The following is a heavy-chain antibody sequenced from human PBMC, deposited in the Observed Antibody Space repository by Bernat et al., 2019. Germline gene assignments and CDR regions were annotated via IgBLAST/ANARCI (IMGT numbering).Heavy chain of an antibody. V-gene: IGHV3-23*04. D-gene: IGHD5-12*01. CDR3: AQGALGGYGSGYFHY. J-gene: IGHJ4*02. CDR1: EVSFNNQA. Sequence: EVQLVESGGGLVQPGESLRLSCAASEVSFNNQAMTWVRQAPGKGLEWVSSINVGGGAYYADSVKGRFTISRDNSKKTLYLQMNSLRAEDTGLYYCAQGALGGYGSGYFHYWGQGTLVTVSS. CDR2: INVGGGA.